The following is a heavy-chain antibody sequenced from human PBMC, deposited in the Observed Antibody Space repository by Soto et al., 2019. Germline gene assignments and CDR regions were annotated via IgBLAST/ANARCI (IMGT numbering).Heavy chain of an antibody. CDR3: ARDGWDIVVVPAARYYYMDV. CDR2: IYYSGST. CDR1: GGSISSYY. V-gene: IGHV4-59*01. J-gene: IGHJ6*03. D-gene: IGHD2-2*01. Sequence: SETLSLTCTVSGGSISSYYWSWIRQPPGKGLEWIGYIYYSGSTNYNPSLKSRVTISVDTSKNQFSLKLSSVTAADTAVYYCARDGWDIVVVPAARYYYMDVWGKGTTVTVSS.